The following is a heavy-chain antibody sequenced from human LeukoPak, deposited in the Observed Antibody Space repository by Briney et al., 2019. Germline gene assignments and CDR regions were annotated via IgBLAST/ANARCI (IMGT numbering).Heavy chain of an antibody. V-gene: IGHV3-23*01. CDR1: GFAFSTYA. Sequence: GVSLRLSCAASGFAFSTYAMSWVRQAPGMGLEWVSAISGSGGGTYYADSVKGRFTISRDNAKNTLYLLMNNLRAEATAVYYCAKEDSSSSRYYFEYWGQGTLVTVSS. CDR3: AKEDSSSSRYYFEY. D-gene: IGHD6-6*01. J-gene: IGHJ4*02. CDR2: ISGSGGGT.